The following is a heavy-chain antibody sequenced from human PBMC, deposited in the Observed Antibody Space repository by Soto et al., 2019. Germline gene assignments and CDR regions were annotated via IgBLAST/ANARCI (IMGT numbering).Heavy chain of an antibody. V-gene: IGHV3-74*01. CDR3: ARVGHYCSSTSCYAPGYGMDV. CDR1: GFTFSSYW. D-gene: IGHD2-2*01. Sequence: GGSLRLSCAASGFTFSSYWMHWVRQAPGKGLVWVSRINSDGSSTSYADSVKGRFTISRDNAKNTLYLQMNSLRAEDTAVYYCARVGHYCSSTSCYAPGYGMDVWGQGTTVTVSS. J-gene: IGHJ6*02. CDR2: INSDGSST.